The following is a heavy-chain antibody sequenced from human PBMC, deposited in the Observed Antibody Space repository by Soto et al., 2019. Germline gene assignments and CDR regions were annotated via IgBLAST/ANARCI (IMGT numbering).Heavy chain of an antibody. D-gene: IGHD3-3*01. Sequence: GASVKVSCKASGGTFSSHAISWVRQAPGQGLEWMGGIFPILGTANYAQKFQERVTITRDMSTSTAYMELSSLRSEDTAVYYCAAGEYYDFWRTGMDVWGQGTTVTVSS. J-gene: IGHJ6*02. CDR1: GGTFSSHA. V-gene: IGHV1-69*05. CDR2: IFPILGTA. CDR3: AAGEYYDFWRTGMDV.